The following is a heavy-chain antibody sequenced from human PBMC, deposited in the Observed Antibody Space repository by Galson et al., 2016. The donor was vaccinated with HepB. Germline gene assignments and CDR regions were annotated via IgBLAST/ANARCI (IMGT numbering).Heavy chain of an antibody. V-gene: IGHV4-34*01. CDR3: AKVSDILTAYSYYFDY. Sequence: SETLSLTCGVYGGSFSGYYWSWIRQPPGKGLEWIGEINDSGTTNYNPSLKSRVTMSIDKSENQFSLKLSSVTAADTAVYYCAKVSDILTAYSYYFDYWGQGILVTVSS. CDR1: GGSFSGYY. CDR2: INDSGTT. J-gene: IGHJ4*02. D-gene: IGHD3-9*01.